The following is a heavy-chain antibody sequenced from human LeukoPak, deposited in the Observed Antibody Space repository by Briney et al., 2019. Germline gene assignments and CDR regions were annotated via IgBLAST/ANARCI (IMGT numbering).Heavy chain of an antibody. CDR3: ARLSRFGEPNFDY. Sequence: SETLSLTCTVSGYSISSGYYWGWIRQPPGKGLEWIGSIYHSGSTYYNPSLKSRVTISVDTSKNQFSLKLSSVTAADTAVYYCARLSRFGEPNFDYWGQGALVTVSS. CDR2: IYHSGST. J-gene: IGHJ4*02. D-gene: IGHD3-10*01. V-gene: IGHV4-38-2*02. CDR1: GYSISSGYY.